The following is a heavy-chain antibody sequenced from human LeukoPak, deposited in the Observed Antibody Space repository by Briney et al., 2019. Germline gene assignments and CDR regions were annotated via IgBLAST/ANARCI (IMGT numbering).Heavy chain of an antibody. CDR2: INHSGST. CDR3: ARGFSRGLYYYYGMDV. CDR1: GGSFSGYY. J-gene: IGHJ6*02. D-gene: IGHD3-10*01. Sequence: SETLSLTCAVYGGSFSGYYWSWIRQPPGKGLEWVGEINHSGSTNYNPSLKSRVTISVDTSKNQFSLKLSSVTAADTAVYYCARGFSRGLYYYYGMDVWGQGTTVTVSS. V-gene: IGHV4-34*01.